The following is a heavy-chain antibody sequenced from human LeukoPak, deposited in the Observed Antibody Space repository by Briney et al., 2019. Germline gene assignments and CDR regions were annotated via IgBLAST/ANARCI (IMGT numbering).Heavy chain of an antibody. CDR3: ARVRQKMGGIIVY. CDR1: GGSFSGYY. V-gene: IGHV4-34*01. D-gene: IGHD5-24*01. Sequence: SETLSLTCAVYGGSFSGYYWSWIRQPPGKGLEWIGEINHSGSTNYNPSLKSRVTISVDTSKNQFSLKLSSVTAADTAVYYCARVRQKMGGIIVYWGQGTLVTVSS. J-gene: IGHJ4*02. CDR2: INHSGST.